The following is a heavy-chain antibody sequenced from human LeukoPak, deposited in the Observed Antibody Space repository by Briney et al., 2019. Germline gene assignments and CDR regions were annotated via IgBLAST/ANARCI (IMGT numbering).Heavy chain of an antibody. CDR1: GGSISSYY. V-gene: IGHV4-59*01. Sequence: PSETLSLTCTVSGGSISSYYWSWIRQPPGKGLEWIGYIYYSGSTNYNPSLKSRVTISVDTSKNQFSLKLSSVTAADTAVYYCATTNYYGSGSYYPGQFDYWGQGTLVTVSS. D-gene: IGHD3-10*01. CDR3: ATTNYYGSGSYYPGQFDY. CDR2: IYYSGST. J-gene: IGHJ4*02.